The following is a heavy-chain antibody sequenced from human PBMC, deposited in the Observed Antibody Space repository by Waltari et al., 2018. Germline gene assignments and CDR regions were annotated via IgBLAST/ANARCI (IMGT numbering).Heavy chain of an antibody. CDR3: TRDTQSPGTYFEY. CDR2: SSSSGETI. D-gene: IGHD3-10*01. J-gene: IGHJ4*02. CDR1: GFTSSRYG. V-gene: IGHV3-48*03. Sequence: EVQLVESGGGLVQPGGPLRLSCAASGFTSSRYGMDGVRQAPGKGLEWVSYSSSSGETIHYADSVKGRFTISRDNAKNSQYLHMNSLTAEDTALYYCTRDTQSPGTYFEYWGQGTLVTVSS.